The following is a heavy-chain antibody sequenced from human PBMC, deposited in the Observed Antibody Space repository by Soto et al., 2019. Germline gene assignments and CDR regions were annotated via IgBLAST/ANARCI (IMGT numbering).Heavy chain of an antibody. CDR3: AKGGDTAMAQYYYFYYGMDV. CDR1: GFTFSSYA. V-gene: IGHV3-23*01. Sequence: EVQLLESGGGLVQPGGSLRLSCAASGFTFSSYAMSWVRQAPGKGLEWVSAISGIGGSTYYADSVKGRFTISRDNSKNTLYLQMNSLRAEDTAVYYCAKGGDTAMAQYYYFYYGMDVWGQGTTVTVSS. D-gene: IGHD5-18*01. CDR2: ISGIGGST. J-gene: IGHJ6*02.